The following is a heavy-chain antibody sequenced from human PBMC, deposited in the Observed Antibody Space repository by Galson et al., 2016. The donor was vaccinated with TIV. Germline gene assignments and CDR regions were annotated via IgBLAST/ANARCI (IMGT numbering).Heavy chain of an antibody. CDR1: GYTFTGNY. V-gene: IGHV1-2*04. CDR3: ARIVYGSSALDV. Sequence: SVKVSCKASGYTFTGNYMHWVRQAPGQGLEWMGWINPTSGDTSYAQKFQDWVNMTRDMSISTVYMELSRLRSDDMAVYYCARIVYGSSALDVWGQGTTVTVSS. D-gene: IGHD4-17*01. J-gene: IGHJ6*02. CDR2: INPTSGDT.